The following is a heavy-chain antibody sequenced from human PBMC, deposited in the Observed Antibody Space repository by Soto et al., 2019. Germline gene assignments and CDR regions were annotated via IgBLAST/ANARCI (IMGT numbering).Heavy chain of an antibody. V-gene: IGHV1-69*01. CDR1: GGTFSSYA. Sequence: QVQLVQSGAEVKKPGSSVKVSCKASGGTFSSYAISWVRQAPGQGLEWMGGIIPIFGTANYAQKFQGRVTIIADESTSTADMELSSLRSEDTAVYYCARDSKWELPHYGMDVWGQGTTVTVSS. CDR3: ARDSKWELPHYGMDV. J-gene: IGHJ6*02. CDR2: IIPIFGTA. D-gene: IGHD1-26*01.